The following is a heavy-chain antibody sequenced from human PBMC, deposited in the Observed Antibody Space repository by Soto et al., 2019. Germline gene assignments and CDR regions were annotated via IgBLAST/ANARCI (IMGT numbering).Heavy chain of an antibody. CDR1: GGSFSGYY. CDR2: INHSGST. Sequence: QVQLQQWGAGLLKPSETLSLTCAVYGGSFSGYYWSWIRQPPGKGLEWIGEINHSGSTNYNPSLKSRVTITVDTSKNQSSLKLSSVTAADTAVYYCARGGFTILSYYYMDVWGKGTTVTVSS. V-gene: IGHV4-34*01. J-gene: IGHJ6*03. CDR3: ARGGFTILSYYYMDV. D-gene: IGHD3-3*01.